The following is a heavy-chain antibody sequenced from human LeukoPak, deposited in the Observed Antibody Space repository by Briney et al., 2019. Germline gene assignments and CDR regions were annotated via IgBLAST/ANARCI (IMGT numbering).Heavy chain of an antibody. J-gene: IGHJ4*02. V-gene: IGHV1-2*02. CDR2: TNPNSGGT. Sequence: ASVKVSCKASGHTFIDYYIHWVRQAPGQGLEWMGWTNPNSGGTNFAQKFQGRVTMTRDTSIRTAYMELRRLTSDDTAVYYCARAIRGVDYWGQGTLVTVSS. CDR3: ARAIRGVDY. CDR1: GHTFIDYY. D-gene: IGHD2-2*02.